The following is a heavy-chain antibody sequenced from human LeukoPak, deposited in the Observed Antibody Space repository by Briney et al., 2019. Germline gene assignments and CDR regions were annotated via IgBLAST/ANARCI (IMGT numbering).Heavy chain of an antibody. D-gene: IGHD3-22*01. CDR1: GGSISSYY. CDR3: AREDYDSSGYYYDY. Sequence: SSETLSLTCTVSGGSISSYYWSWIRQPPGKGLEWIGYIYYSGSTNYNPSLKSRVTISVDTSKNQFSLKLSSVTAADTAVYYCAREDYDSSGYYYDYWGQGTLVTVSS. V-gene: IGHV4-59*01. J-gene: IGHJ4*02. CDR2: IYYSGST.